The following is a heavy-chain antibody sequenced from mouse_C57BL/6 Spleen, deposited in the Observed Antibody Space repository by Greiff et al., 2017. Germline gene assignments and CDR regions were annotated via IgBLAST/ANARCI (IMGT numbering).Heavy chain of an antibody. Sequence: EVHLVESGGGLVKPGGSLKLSCAASGFTFSSYAMSWVRQTPEKRLEWVATISDGGSYTYYPDNVKGRFTISRDNAKNNLYLQMSHLKSEDTAMYYCARGYYGSSYVHFGYWGQGTTLTVSS. J-gene: IGHJ2*01. CDR3: ARGYYGSSYVHFGY. CDR1: GFTFSSYA. D-gene: IGHD1-1*01. V-gene: IGHV5-4*01. CDR2: ISDGGSYT.